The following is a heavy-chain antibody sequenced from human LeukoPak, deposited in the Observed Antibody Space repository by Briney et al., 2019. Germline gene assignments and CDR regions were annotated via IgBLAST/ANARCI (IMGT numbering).Heavy chain of an antibody. CDR2: IYYSGST. D-gene: IGHD1-26*01. J-gene: IGHJ4*02. CDR3: ARHRASSGNYYGFLDY. V-gene: IGHV4-59*08. Sequence: PSETLSLTCTVSGGSISSYYWSWIRQPPGEGLEWIVYIYYSGSTDYNPSLKSRVTISVDTSKNQFSLKLSSVTAADTAVYYCARHRASSGNYYGFLDYWGQGTLVTVSS. CDR1: GGSISSYY.